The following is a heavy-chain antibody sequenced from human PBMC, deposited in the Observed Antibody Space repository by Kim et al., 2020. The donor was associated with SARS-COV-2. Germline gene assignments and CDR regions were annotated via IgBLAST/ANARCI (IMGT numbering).Heavy chain of an antibody. CDR2: IWYDGSNI. Sequence: GGSLRLSCAASGFTFSTYGMHWVRQAPGKGLEWVAVIWYDGSNIYYADSVKGRFTISRDNTKNSLYLQMNSLRAEDTAVYYCARDFDWELLPVHYYGIDVWGQGTTVTVSS. V-gene: IGHV3-33*01. J-gene: IGHJ6*02. CDR3: ARDFDWELLPVHYYGIDV. CDR1: GFTFSTYG. D-gene: IGHD1-26*01.